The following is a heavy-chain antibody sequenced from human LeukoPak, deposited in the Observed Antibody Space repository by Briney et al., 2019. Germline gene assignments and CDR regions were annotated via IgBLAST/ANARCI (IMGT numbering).Heavy chain of an antibody. J-gene: IGHJ4*02. CDR2: ISYDGSNK. CDR3: ARRMVNRAIDY. D-gene: IGHD2-8*01. Sequence: PGGSLRLSCAASGFTFSSYAMHWVRQAPGKGLEWVAVISYDGSNKYYADSVKGRFTISRDISRNTLYLQMNSLRADDTAVYYCARRMVNRAIDYWGQGTLVTVSS. CDR1: GFTFSSYA. V-gene: IGHV3-30-3*01.